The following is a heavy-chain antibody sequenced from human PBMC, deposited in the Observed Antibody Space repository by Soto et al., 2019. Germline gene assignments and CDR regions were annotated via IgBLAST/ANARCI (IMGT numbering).Heavy chain of an antibody. D-gene: IGHD3-3*01. CDR1: GGTFSSYA. Sequence: QVQLVQSGAEVKKPASSVKVSCKASGGTFSSYAISWVRQAPGQGLEWMGGIIPIFGTANYAQKFQGRVTITADESTSTAYVELSSLRSEDTDVYYCARDRITIFGVANYGMDVWGQGTTVTVSS. CDR2: IIPIFGTA. V-gene: IGHV1-69*12. CDR3: ARDRITIFGVANYGMDV. J-gene: IGHJ6*02.